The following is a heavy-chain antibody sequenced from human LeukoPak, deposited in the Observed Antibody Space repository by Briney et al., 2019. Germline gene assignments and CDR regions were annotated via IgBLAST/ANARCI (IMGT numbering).Heavy chain of an antibody. CDR3: ARYYDFWGGPYHPSPGFDP. CDR1: DDSISTNNYY. V-gene: IGHV4-61*01. CDR2: IYYSGST. Sequence: SETLTLTCTVSDDSISTNNYYWSWIRQPPGKGLEWIGYIYYSGSTNYNPSLKSRVTISVDTSKNQFSLKLSSVTAADTAVYYCARYYDFWGGPYHPSPGFDPWGQGTLVTVSS. D-gene: IGHD3-3*01. J-gene: IGHJ5*02.